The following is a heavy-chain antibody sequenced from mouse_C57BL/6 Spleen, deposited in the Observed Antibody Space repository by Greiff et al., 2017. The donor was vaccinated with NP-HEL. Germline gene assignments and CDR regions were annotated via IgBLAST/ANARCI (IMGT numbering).Heavy chain of an antibody. CDR3: ASLTTDGSYGFAY. Sequence: EVQLQQSGPELVKPGASVKIPCKASGYTFTDYNMDWVKQSHGKSLEWIGDINPNNGGTIYNQKFKGKATLTVDMSSSTAYMELRSLTSEDTAVYYCASLTTDGSYGFAYWGQGTLVTVSA. CDR1: GYTFTDYN. V-gene: IGHV1-18*01. CDR2: INPNNGGT. J-gene: IGHJ3*01. D-gene: IGHD6-1*01.